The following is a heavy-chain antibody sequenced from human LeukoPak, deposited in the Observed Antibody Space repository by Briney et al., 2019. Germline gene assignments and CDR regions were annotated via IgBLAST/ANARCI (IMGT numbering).Heavy chain of an antibody. Sequence: GGSLRLSCAVSGFTFSSYWMTLVRQAPGKGLEWVAQIKNDGSEKYYVDSVKGRFTISRDNAKNSLYLQLSSLRAEDTAVYYCARDRIRLFDYWGQGTLVTVSS. V-gene: IGHV3-7*05. CDR2: IKNDGSEK. CDR3: ARDRIRLFDY. CDR1: GFTFSSYW. D-gene: IGHD2-21*02. J-gene: IGHJ4*02.